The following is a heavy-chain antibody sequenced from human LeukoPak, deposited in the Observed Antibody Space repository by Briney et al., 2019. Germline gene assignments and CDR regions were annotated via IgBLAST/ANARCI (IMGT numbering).Heavy chain of an antibody. CDR3: AKGHYDFRDY. D-gene: IGHD3-3*01. V-gene: IGHV3-23*01. J-gene: IGHJ4*02. CDR1: GFTFGTFA. CDR2: ITGDDST. Sequence: GGSLRLSCAASGFTFGTFAFSWVRQAPGKGLVWVSSITGDDSTYYADSVKGRFTISRDTSSNTLYLQMNSLRAEDTALYYCAKGHYDFRDYWGQGTLVTVSS.